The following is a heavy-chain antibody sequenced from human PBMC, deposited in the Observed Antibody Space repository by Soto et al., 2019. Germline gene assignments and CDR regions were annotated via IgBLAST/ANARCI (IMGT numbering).Heavy chain of an antibody. CDR2: INWKSDI. V-gene: IGHV3-9*01. J-gene: IGHJ4*02. CDR1: GFTFDDNA. D-gene: IGHD3-16*01. Sequence: PRLSCAVSGFTFDDNAMHWVRQAPEKGLEWVSGINWKSDIGYADSVKGRFTISRDNAENSLYLQMNSLRAEDTALYYCAISQDRGGRTTFIYWGQGTQVTVSS. CDR3: AISQDRGGRTTFIY.